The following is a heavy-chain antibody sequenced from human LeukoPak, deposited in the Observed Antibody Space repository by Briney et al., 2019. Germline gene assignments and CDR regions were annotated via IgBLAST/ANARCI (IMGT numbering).Heavy chain of an antibody. J-gene: IGHJ4*02. Sequence: SETLSLTCTVSGGSISSYYWSWIRQPPGKGLEWIGYIYYSGSTNYNPSLKSRVTISVDTSKNQFSLKLSSVTAADTAVYYCARVVWDHYDSRGYYPADWGQGTLVTVSS. CDR2: IYYSGST. D-gene: IGHD3-22*01. V-gene: IGHV4-59*01. CDR3: ARVVWDHYDSRGYYPAD. CDR1: GGSISSYY.